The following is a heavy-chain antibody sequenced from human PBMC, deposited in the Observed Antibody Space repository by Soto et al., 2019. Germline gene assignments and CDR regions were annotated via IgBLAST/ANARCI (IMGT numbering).Heavy chain of an antibody. CDR3: ARGVAVAGAPYYYYMDV. CDR2: INWNGGST. CDR1: GFTFDDYG. J-gene: IGHJ6*03. V-gene: IGHV3-20*01. D-gene: IGHD6-19*01. Sequence: GGSLRLSCAASGFTFDDYGMSWVRQAPGKGLEWVSGINWNGGSTGYADSVKGRFTISRDNAKNSLYLQMNSLRAEDTALYHCARGVAVAGAPYYYYMDVWGKGTTVTVSS.